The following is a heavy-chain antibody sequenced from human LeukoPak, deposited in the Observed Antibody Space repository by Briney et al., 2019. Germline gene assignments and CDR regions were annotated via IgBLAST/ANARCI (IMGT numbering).Heavy chain of an antibody. CDR2: VNHDGNT. Sequence: KPSETLSLTCAVYGESFSGHYWGWIRHFPGKGLQWIGEVNHDGNTNYNPSLKTRVTISADTSKNQFSLKVASVTAADAAIYYCARRPQSSGSYDGPPGLDYWGQGTLVTVSS. CDR3: ARRPQSSGSYDGPPGLDY. J-gene: IGHJ4*02. D-gene: IGHD1-26*01. V-gene: IGHV4-34*01. CDR1: GESFSGHY.